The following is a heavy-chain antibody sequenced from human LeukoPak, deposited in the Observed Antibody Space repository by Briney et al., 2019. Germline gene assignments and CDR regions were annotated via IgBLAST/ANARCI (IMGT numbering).Heavy chain of an antibody. Sequence: QTGGSLRLSCAASGFTFSSYAMSWVGQAPGKGLEWVSAISGSGGSTYYADSVKGRFTISRDNSKTTLYLQMNSLRAEDTAVYYCAKDRTRTSSSGPYYFDYWGQGTLVTVSS. D-gene: IGHD6-6*01. V-gene: IGHV3-23*01. CDR1: GFTFSSYA. CDR3: AKDRTRTSSSGPYYFDY. CDR2: ISGSGGST. J-gene: IGHJ4*02.